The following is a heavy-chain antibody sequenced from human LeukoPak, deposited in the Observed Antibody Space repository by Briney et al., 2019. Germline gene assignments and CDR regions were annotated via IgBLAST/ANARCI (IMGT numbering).Heavy chain of an antibody. CDR3: ARGPFYYYGMDV. CDR1: GGSFSGYY. CDR2: INHSGST. Sequence: SETLSLTCAVYGGSFSGYYWSWIRQPPGKGLEWIGEINHSGSTNYNPSLKSRVAISVDTSKNQFSLKLSSVTAADTAVYYCARGPFYYYGMDVWGQGTTVTVSS. V-gene: IGHV4-34*01. J-gene: IGHJ6*02.